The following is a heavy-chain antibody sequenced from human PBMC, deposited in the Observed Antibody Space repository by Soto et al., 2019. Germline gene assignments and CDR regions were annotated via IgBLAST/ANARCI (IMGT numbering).Heavy chain of an antibody. V-gene: IGHV3-73*01. Sequence: GGSLRLSCAASGFTFSGSGLHWLRQASGKGLEWVGRIRTKTNTYATAYAASVKGRFTIPRDDSKNMAYLQMNSLKTEDTAVYYCTAMAGIDYWGQGTLVTVSS. CDR2: IRTKTNTYAT. J-gene: IGHJ4*02. CDR1: GFTFSGSG. D-gene: IGHD6-19*01. CDR3: TAMAGIDY.